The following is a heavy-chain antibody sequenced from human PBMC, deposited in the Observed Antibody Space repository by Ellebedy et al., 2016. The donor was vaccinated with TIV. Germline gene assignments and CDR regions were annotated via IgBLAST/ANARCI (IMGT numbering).Heavy chain of an antibody. V-gene: IGHV3-11*06. CDR1: GFTFSDYY. D-gene: IGHD2-21*01. CDR3: ASRIQSNFDY. J-gene: IGHJ4*02. CDR2: ISSSSSYT. Sequence: GGSLRLSCAASGFTFSDYYMSWIRQAPGKGLEWVSYISSSSSYTNYADSVKGRFTISRDKAKNSLYLQMKSLRADDTAVYYCASRIQSNFDYWGQGTLVTVSS.